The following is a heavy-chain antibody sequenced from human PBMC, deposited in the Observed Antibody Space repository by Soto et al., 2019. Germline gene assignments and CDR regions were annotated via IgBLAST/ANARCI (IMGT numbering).Heavy chain of an antibody. D-gene: IGHD6-13*01. CDR3: ARGVAAAWTLRIFDY. CDR2: ISSNGGST. J-gene: IGHJ4*02. CDR1: GFTFSGYS. V-gene: IGHV3-64*01. Sequence: GGSLRLSCAASGFTFSGYSMHWVRQAPGKGLEYVSAISSNGGSTYYANSVKGRFIVSRDNSKNTLYLQMGSLRAEDMAVYYCARGVAAAWTLRIFDYWGQGTLVTVSS.